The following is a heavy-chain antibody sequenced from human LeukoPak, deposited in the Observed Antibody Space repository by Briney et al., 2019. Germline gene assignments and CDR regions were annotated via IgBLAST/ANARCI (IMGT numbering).Heavy chain of an antibody. D-gene: IGHD4-17*01. V-gene: IGHV1-46*01. CDR2: INPSGGST. J-gene: IGHJ5*02. CDR3: ARDSITTTATTRRWFDP. Sequence: ASVKVSCKASGYTFTSYYMHWVRQAPGQGLEWMGIINPSGGSTSYAQKFQGRVTMTRDTSTSTVYMELRSLRSEDTAVYYCARDSITTTATTRRWFDPWGQGTLVTVSS. CDR1: GYTFTSYY.